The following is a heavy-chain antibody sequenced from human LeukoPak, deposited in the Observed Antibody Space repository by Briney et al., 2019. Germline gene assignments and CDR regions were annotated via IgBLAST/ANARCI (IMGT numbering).Heavy chain of an antibody. V-gene: IGHV4-39*07. D-gene: IGHD6-13*01. Sequence: SETLSLTCTVSGGSISTRSYYWGWIRQPPGKGLEWIGNIYYSGSTYYNPSLRSRVTISVDTSKNQFSLKLSSVTAADTAVYYCAREPGAGTDYWGQGTLVTVSS. J-gene: IGHJ4*02. CDR2: IYYSGST. CDR1: GGSISTRSYY. CDR3: AREPGAGTDY.